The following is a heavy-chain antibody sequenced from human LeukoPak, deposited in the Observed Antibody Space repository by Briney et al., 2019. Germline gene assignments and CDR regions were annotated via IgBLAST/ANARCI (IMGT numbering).Heavy chain of an antibody. J-gene: IGHJ4*02. V-gene: IGHV1-69*13. CDR2: IIPIFGTA. CDR1: GGTFSSYA. D-gene: IGHD6-19*01. Sequence: ASVKVSCKASGGTFSSYAISWVRQAPGQGLEWMGGIIPIFGTANYAQKFQGRVTITADESTSTAYMELSSPRSEDTAVYYCARGKGIAVAHRFDYWGQGTLVTVSS. CDR3: ARGKGIAVAHRFDY.